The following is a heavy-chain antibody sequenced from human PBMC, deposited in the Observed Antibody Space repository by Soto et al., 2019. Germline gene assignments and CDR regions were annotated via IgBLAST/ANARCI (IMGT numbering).Heavy chain of an antibody. J-gene: IGHJ4*02. D-gene: IGHD1-1*01. CDR3: ARDTTPSL. CDR1: GASISRYY. CDR2: VYYSGST. V-gene: IGHV4-59*01. Sequence: SETLSLTCTVSGASISRYYWSWSRQPPGKGIEWIGYVYYSGSTNYNPSVKSGGTITVETSKNQFSLKLSFVTAADTAMYYGARDTTPSLWGQGTLVTVS.